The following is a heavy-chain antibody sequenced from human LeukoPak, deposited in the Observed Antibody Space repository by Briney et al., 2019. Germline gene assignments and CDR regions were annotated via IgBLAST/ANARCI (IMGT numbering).Heavy chain of an antibody. J-gene: IGHJ3*02. CDR1: GGTFSSYA. V-gene: IGHV1-69*13. CDR3: ARTVRTRWRRKGSAFDI. D-gene: IGHD2-2*01. CDR2: IIPIFGTA. Sequence: ASVKVSCKASGGTFSSYAISWVRQAPGQGLEWMGGIIPIFGTANYAQKFQGRVTITADESTSTAYMELSSLRSEDTAVYYCARTVRTRWRRKGSAFDIWGQGTMVTVSS.